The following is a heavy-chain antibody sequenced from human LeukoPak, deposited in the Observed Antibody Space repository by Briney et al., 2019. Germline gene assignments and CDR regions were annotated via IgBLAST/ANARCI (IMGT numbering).Heavy chain of an antibody. J-gene: IGHJ6*02. CDR2: IKQDGSEK. CDR1: GFTFSSYW. D-gene: IGHD6-13*01. CDR3: ARARFGSSWYDYFYYGMDV. Sequence: GGSMRLSCAASGFTFSSYWMSWVRQAPGKGLEWVANIKQDGSEKYYVDSVKGRFTISRDNAKNSLYLQMNSLRAEDTAVYYCARARFGSSWYDYFYYGMDVWGQGTTVTVSS. V-gene: IGHV3-7*01.